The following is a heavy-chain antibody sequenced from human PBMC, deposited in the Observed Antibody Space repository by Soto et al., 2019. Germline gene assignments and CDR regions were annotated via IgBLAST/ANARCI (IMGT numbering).Heavy chain of an antibody. Sequence: ASVKVSCKASGYTFSSYYMHWVRQAPGQGLEWMGIINPSGGSTRYAQKFQGRVTMTRDTSTSTVYMELSSLRSEDTAVYYCARGLIYDSSGYYFDYWGQGTLVTVSS. CDR2: INPSGGST. CDR3: ARGLIYDSSGYYFDY. D-gene: IGHD3-22*01. J-gene: IGHJ4*02. V-gene: IGHV1-46*01. CDR1: GYTFSSYY.